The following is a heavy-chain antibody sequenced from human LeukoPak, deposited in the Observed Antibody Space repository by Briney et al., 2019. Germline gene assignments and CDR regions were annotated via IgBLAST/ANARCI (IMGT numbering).Heavy chain of an antibody. J-gene: IGHJ4*02. V-gene: IGHV4-59*08. CDR1: GGSISSYY. D-gene: IGHD2-8*02. CDR3: AGHHPRNTVDF. CDR2: ISDIGSI. Sequence: SEALSLTCTVSGGSISSYYWSWIRQPPGKGLEWIAYISDIGSINYNPSLKSRVTISLETSKNQFSLKLSSVTAADTAVYYCAGHHPRNTVDFWGQGTLVTVSS.